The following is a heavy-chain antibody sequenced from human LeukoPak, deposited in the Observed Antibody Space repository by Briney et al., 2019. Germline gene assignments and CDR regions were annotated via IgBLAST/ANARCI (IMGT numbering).Heavy chain of an antibody. CDR2: VNPNSGGT. J-gene: IGHJ4*02. D-gene: IGHD4-23*01. V-gene: IGHV1-2*02. CDR1: GYTFTVYY. Sequence: GASVKVSCKASGYTFTVYYIHWVRQAPGQGLEWMGWVNPNSGGTNYAQKFQGRVTMTRDTSISTAYMELSRLRSDDTAVYYCAREDDYGSNSYDYWGQGSLVTVSS. CDR3: AREDDYGSNSYDY.